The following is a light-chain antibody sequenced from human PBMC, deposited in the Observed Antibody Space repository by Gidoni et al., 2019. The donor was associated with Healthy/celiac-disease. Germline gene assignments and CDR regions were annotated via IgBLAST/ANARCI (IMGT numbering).Light chain of an antibody. CDR2: DVS. CDR1: SSYVGGYNY. V-gene: IGLV2-14*03. Sequence: QSALTQPASVSGSPGQSITISCTGTSSYVGGYNYVSWYQQHTGKAPKLMIYDVSNRPSGVSNRFSGSKSGNTASLTISGLQAEDEADYYCSSYTSSSTLLYVFGTGTKVTVL. CDR3: SSYTSSSTLLYV. J-gene: IGLJ1*01.